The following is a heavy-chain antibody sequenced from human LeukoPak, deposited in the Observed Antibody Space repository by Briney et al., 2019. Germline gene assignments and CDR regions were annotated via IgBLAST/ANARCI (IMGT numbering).Heavy chain of an antibody. CDR3: ARSGGGMDDY. V-gene: IGHV3-21*01. D-gene: IGHD3-16*01. J-gene: IGHJ4*02. CDR2: ISSGSDYI. Sequence: GGSLRLSCAASGFSSYSLNWVRQAPGKGLEWVSSISSGSDYIYYADSVKGRFTISRDNAKNSLYLQMNSLRAEDTAVYYCARSGGGMDDYWGQGTLVTVSS. CDR1: GFSSYS.